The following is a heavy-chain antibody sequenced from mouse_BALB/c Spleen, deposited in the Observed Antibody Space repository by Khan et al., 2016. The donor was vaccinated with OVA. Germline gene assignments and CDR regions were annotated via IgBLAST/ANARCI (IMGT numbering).Heavy chain of an antibody. CDR2: ISYSGST. J-gene: IGHJ4*01. CDR1: GYSITSDYA. D-gene: IGHD2-3*01. CDR3: ARDGSRYYYAMDY. V-gene: IGHV3-2*02. Sequence: EVQLQESGPGLVKPSQSLSLTCTVTGYSITSDYAWNWIRQFSGNKLEWMGYISYSGSTSYNPSLKSRISITRDTSKNQFFLQLNSVTTEATATXCCARDGSRYYYAMDYWGQGTAVTVSS.